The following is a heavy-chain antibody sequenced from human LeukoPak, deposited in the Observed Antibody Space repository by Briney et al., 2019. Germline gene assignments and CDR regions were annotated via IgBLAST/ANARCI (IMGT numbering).Heavy chain of an antibody. D-gene: IGHD2-15*01. V-gene: IGHV4-39*07. J-gene: IGHJ4*02. CDR2: IYYSGST. CDR1: GGSISSSSYY. CDR3: ARGAYCSGGSCYSV. Sequence: KPSETLSLTCTVSGGSISSSSYYWGWIRQPPGKGLEWIGSIYYSGSTYYNPSLKSRVTISVDTSKNQFSLKLSSVTAADTAVYYCARGAYCSGGSCYSVWGQGTLVTVSS.